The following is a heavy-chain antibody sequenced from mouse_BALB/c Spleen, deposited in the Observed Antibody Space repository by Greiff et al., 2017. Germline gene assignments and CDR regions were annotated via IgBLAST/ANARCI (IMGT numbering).Heavy chain of an antibody. CDR3: ARWGLRYWYFDV. V-gene: IGHV1-80*01. D-gene: IGHD2-13*01. Sequence: QVQLQQSGAELVRPGSSVKISCKASGYAFSSYWMNWVKQRPGPGLEWIGQIYPGDGDTNYNGKFKGKATLTADKSSSTAYMQLSSLTSEDSAVYFCARWGLRYWYFDVWGAGTTVTVSS. CDR2: IYPGDGDT. J-gene: IGHJ1*01. CDR1: GYAFSSYW.